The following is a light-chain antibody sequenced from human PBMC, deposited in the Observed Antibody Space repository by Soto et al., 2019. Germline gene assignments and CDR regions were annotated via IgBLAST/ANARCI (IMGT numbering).Light chain of an antibody. CDR1: SSDVGGYNY. Sequence: QSALTQPRSVSGSPGQSVTISCTGTSSDVGGYNYVSWYQQHPGKAPKLMIYDVSKRPSGVPDRFSGSKSGNTASLTISGLQAEDEADYYCCSYAGSPFVGGTKLTVL. CDR2: DVS. J-gene: IGLJ2*01. V-gene: IGLV2-11*01. CDR3: CSYAGSP.